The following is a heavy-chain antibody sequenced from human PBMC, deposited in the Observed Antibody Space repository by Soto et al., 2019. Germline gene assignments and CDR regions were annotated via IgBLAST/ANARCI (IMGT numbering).Heavy chain of an antibody. Sequence: LRLSCAASGFSFTSFGIHWVRQAPGKGLEWVALVSYDGRSKFFSDSVKGRFAISRDNSKKTVYLEMNSLTTEDTAVYYCAILPTVTTTSDYWGQGTLVTVSS. V-gene: IGHV3-30*03. J-gene: IGHJ4*02. CDR3: AILPTVTTTSDY. D-gene: IGHD4-17*01. CDR1: GFSFTSFG. CDR2: VSYDGRSK.